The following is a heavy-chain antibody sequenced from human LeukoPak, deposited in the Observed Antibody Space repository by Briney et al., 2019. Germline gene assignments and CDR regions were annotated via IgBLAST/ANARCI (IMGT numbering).Heavy chain of an antibody. V-gene: IGHV4-59*01. Sequence: TSETLSLTCTVSGGSISSYYWSWIRQPPGKGLEWIGYIYYSGSTNYNPSLKSRVTISVDTSKNQFSLKLSSVTAADTAVYYCAREGRAVATFDYWGQGTLVTVSS. CDR3: AREGRAVATFDY. CDR2: IYYSGST. CDR1: GGSISSYY. D-gene: IGHD6-19*01. J-gene: IGHJ4*02.